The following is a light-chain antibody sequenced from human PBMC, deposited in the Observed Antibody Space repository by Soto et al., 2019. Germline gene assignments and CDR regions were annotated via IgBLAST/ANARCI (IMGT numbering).Light chain of an antibody. V-gene: IGKV3-15*01. CDR2: GAS. CDR3: QQYGSSGT. CDR1: QSVSSN. Sequence: EIVMTQSPATLSVSPGERATLSCRASQSVSSNLAWYQQKPGQAPRLLIYGASIRATGFPARFSGSGSGTDFTLTISRLEPEDFAVYYCQQYGSSGTFGQGTKVE. J-gene: IGKJ1*01.